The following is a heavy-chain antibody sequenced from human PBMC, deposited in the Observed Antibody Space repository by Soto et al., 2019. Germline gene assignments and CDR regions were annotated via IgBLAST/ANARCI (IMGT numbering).Heavy chain of an antibody. J-gene: IGHJ6*03. D-gene: IGHD4-4*01. Sequence: GGSLRLSCAASGFTFSSYGMHWVRQAPGKGLEWVAVISYDGSNKYYADSVKGRFTISRDNSKNTLYLQMNSLRAEDTAVYYCAKARITVTTLYYYMDVWGKGTTVTVSS. V-gene: IGHV3-30*18. CDR3: AKARITVTTLYYYMDV. CDR2: ISYDGSNK. CDR1: GFTFSSYG.